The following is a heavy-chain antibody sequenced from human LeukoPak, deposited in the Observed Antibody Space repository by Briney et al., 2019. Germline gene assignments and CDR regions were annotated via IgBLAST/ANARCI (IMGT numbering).Heavy chain of an antibody. CDR3: AKDRSCSGGSCYSFDY. D-gene: IGHD2-15*01. V-gene: IGHV3-30*18. CDR2: ISYDGSNK. CDR1: GFTFSSYG. J-gene: IGHJ4*02. Sequence: GGSLRLSCAASGFTFSSYGMHWVRQAPGKGLEWVAVISYDGSNKYYADSVKGRFTISRDNSKNTLYLQMNSLRAEDTAVYYCAKDRSCSGGSCYSFDYWGQGTLVTVSP.